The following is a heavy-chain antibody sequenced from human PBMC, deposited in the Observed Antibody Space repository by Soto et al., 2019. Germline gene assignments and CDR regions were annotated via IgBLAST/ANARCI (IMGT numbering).Heavy chain of an antibody. V-gene: IGHV4-31*03. CDR1: GGSISSGGYY. CDR2: IYYSGST. CDR3: ARGRGIVATINRSLLFDY. J-gene: IGHJ4*02. D-gene: IGHD5-12*01. Sequence: QVQLQESGPGLVKPSQTLSLTCTVSGGSISSGGYYWSWIRQHPGKGLEWIGYIYYSGSTYYNPSLKSRFTISVDPSKNQFSLKLSSVTAADTAVYYCARGRGIVATINRSLLFDYWGQGTLVTVSS.